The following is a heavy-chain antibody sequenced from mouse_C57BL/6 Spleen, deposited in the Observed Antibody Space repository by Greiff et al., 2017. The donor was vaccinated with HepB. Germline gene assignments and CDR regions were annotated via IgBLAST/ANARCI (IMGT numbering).Heavy chain of an antibody. V-gene: IGHV1-81*01. Sequence: QVQLKESGAELARPGASVKLSCKVSGYTFTSYGISWVKQSTGQGLEWIGEIYPRSGNTYYNEKFKGKATLTADKSSSTAYMKLRSLPSEDSAVYVCAREMVTTRFAYWGQGTLVTVSA. D-gene: IGHD2-2*01. CDR3: AREMVTTRFAY. CDR2: IYPRSGNT. J-gene: IGHJ3*01. CDR1: GYTFTSYG.